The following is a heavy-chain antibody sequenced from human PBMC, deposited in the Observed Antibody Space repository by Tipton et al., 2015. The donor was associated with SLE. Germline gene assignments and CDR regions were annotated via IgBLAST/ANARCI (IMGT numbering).Heavy chain of an antibody. V-gene: IGHV1-2*02. Sequence: QVQLVQSGAGVKKPGASVKVSCKASGYTFSGYYMHWVRQAPGQGLEWMGWINPNSGATNYAQNFQGRVTMTRDTSISTAYMELNSLRSDDTAVYYCARGYCSGGSCYGGFWGQGTLVTVSS. J-gene: IGHJ4*02. CDR1: GYTFSGYY. CDR2: INPNSGAT. CDR3: ARGYCSGGSCYGGF. D-gene: IGHD2-15*01.